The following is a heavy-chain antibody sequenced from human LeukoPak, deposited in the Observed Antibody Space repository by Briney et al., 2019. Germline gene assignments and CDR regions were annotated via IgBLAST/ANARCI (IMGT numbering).Heavy chain of an antibody. CDR3: AAGIAARPGPRYFDL. CDR2: INPNSGGT. V-gene: IGHV1-2*02. J-gene: IGHJ2*01. Sequence: ASVKVSCKASGYTFTRYDINWVRQATGQGLEWMGWINPNSGGTNYAQKFQGRVTMTRDTSISTAYMELSRLRSDDTAVYYCAAGIAARPGPRYFDLWGRGTLVTVSS. CDR1: GYTFTRYD. D-gene: IGHD6-6*01.